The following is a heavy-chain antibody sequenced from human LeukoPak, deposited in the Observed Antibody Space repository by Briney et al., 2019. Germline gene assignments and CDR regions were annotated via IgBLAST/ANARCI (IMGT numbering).Heavy chain of an antibody. CDR3: AREYYDSGGYVFDY. V-gene: IGHV4-34*01. D-gene: IGHD3-22*01. J-gene: IGHJ4*02. CDR2: ISDRGST. Sequence: PSETLSLTCAVYGGSFSGYYGSWVRQPPGKGLEWIGEISDRGSTGYNPSLMSRVTLSVDTSKNQISLKLTSVTAADTAVYYCAREYYDSGGYVFDYWGQGTLVTVSS. CDR1: GGSFSGYY.